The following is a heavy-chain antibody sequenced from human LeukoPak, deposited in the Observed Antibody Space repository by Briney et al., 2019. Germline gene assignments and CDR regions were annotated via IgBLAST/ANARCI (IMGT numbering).Heavy chain of an antibody. CDR1: GGSISSYY. D-gene: IGHD3-22*01. CDR3: ARAGYYDSSGLY. CDR2: IYYSGST. J-gene: IGHJ4*02. Sequence: PSETLSLTCTVSGGSISSYYWSWIRQPPGKGLEWIGSIYYSGSTYYNPSLKSRVTISVDTSKNQFSLKLSSVTAADTAAYYCARAGYYDSSGLYWGQGTLVTVSS. V-gene: IGHV4-39*07.